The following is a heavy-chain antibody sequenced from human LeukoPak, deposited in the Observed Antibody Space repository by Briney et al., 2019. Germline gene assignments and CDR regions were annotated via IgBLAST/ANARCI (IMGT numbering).Heavy chain of an antibody. CDR2: ISGSGGST. J-gene: IGHJ4*02. D-gene: IGHD3-10*01. V-gene: IGHV3-23*01. Sequence: GGSLRLSCAASGFTFSSYGMHWVRQAPGKGLEWVSAISGSGGSTYYADSVKGRFTISRDNSKNTLYLQMNSLRAEDTAVYYCAKDGSGDYYFDYWGQGTLVTVSS. CDR3: AKDGSGDYYFDY. CDR1: GFTFSSYG.